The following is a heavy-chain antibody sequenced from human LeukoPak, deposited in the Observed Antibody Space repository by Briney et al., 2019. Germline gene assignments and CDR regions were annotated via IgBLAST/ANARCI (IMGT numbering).Heavy chain of an antibody. D-gene: IGHD2-2*02. CDR1: GGSFSGYY. CDR2: IYYSGST. V-gene: IGHV4-59*08. Sequence: PSETLSLTCAVYGGSFSGYYWSWIRQPPGKGLEWIGYIYYSGSTNYNPSLKSRVTISVDTSKNQFSLKLSSVTAADTAVYYCARHIPIPTQDAFDIWGQGTMVTVSS. J-gene: IGHJ3*02. CDR3: ARHIPIPTQDAFDI.